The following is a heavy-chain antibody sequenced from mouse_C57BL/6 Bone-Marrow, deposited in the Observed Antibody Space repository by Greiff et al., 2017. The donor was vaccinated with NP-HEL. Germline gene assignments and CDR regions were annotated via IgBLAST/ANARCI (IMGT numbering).Heavy chain of an antibody. V-gene: IGHV5-4*01. Sequence: GKLVESGGGLVKPGGSLKLSCAASGFTFSSYAMSWVRQTPEKRLEWVATISDGGSYTYYPDNVKGRFTISRDNAKNNLYLQMSHLKSEDTAMYYCARDRNEYYAMDYWGQGTSVTVSS. CDR3: ARDRNEYYAMDY. CDR2: ISDGGSYT. J-gene: IGHJ4*01. CDR1: GFTFSSYA.